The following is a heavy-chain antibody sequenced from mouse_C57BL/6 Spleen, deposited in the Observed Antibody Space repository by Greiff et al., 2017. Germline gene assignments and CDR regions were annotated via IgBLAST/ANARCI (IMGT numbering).Heavy chain of an antibody. CDR3: ARSKNSSRYARDY. V-gene: IGHV1-69*01. J-gene: IGHJ4*01. CDR2: IDPSDSYT. Sequence: QVQLQQPGAELVMPGASVKLSCKASGYTFTSYWMHWVKQRPGQGLEWIGEIDPSDSYTNYNQKFKGKSTLTVDKSSSTAYMQLSSLTSEDSAVYYCARSKNSSRYARDYWGQGTSVTVSS. D-gene: IGHD1-1*01. CDR1: GYTFTSYW.